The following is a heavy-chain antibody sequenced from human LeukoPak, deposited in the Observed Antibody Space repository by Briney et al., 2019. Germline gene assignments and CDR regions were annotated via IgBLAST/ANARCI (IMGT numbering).Heavy chain of an antibody. CDR2: MYYSGGT. D-gene: IGHD3/OR15-3a*01. J-gene: IGHJ4*02. CDR1: GGSLRSDFYY. Sequence: SETLSLTCTVSGGSLRSDFYYWGWIRQPPGKGLEWIGSMYYSGGTYYNPSLMSRVTMSVDTSNNQFSLNLNSVTAADTAVYFCARHGRLQTSFKSFDYWGQGSLVTVSS. CDR3: ARHGRLQTSFKSFDY. V-gene: IGHV4-39*01.